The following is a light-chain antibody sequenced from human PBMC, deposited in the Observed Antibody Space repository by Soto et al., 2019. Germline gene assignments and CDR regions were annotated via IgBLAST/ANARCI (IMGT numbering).Light chain of an antibody. V-gene: IGKV3-20*01. CDR3: QQYGNSPFT. CDR1: QSISSTS. CDR2: GAS. J-gene: IGKJ5*01. Sequence: EIVLTQSPGTLSLSLGERATLSCRASQSISSTSLAWYQQKPGQAPRLLIYGASTRATGIPDRFSGSESGTDFTRTISRLETEACVVYYCQQYGNSPFTFGQGPRLAMK.